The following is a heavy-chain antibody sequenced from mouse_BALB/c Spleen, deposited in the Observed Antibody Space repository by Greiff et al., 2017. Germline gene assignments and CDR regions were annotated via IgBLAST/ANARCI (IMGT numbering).Heavy chain of an antibody. CDR3: ASRRFDY. Sequence: QVQLQQSGAELARPGASVKLSCKASGYTFTSYWMQWVKQRPGQGLEWIGAIYPGDGDTRYTQKFKGKATLTADKSSSTAYMQLSSLASEDSAVYYCASRRFDYWGQGTTLTVSS. J-gene: IGHJ2*01. V-gene: IGHV1-87*01. CDR2: IYPGDGDT. CDR1: GYTFTSYW.